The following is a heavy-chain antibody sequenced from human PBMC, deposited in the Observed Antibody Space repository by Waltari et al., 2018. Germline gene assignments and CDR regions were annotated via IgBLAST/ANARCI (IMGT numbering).Heavy chain of an antibody. D-gene: IGHD5-12*01. CDR1: GGXXXXXXW. J-gene: IGHJ4*02. Sequence: QVQLQESGPGLVXXSGTLSLTXAVSGGXXXXXXWWSWVRQPPGKGLEWIGEIYHSGSTNYNPSLKSRVTXSVDKSKNQFSLKLXXVTAADTAVYYCARRXXYXGLVDYWGQGTL. CDR2: IYHSGST. V-gene: IGHV4-4*02. CDR3: ARRXXYXGLVDY.